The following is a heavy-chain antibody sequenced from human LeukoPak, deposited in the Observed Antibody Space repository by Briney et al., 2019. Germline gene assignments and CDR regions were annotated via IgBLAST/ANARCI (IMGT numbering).Heavy chain of an antibody. J-gene: IGHJ4*02. D-gene: IGHD4-17*01. CDR2: INPNSGGT. CDR3: ARDPLSNPGPTTVTMPEYYFDY. V-gene: IGHV1-2*02. CDR1: GYTFTGYY. Sequence: ASEKVSCKASGYTFTGYYMHWVRQAPGQGLEWMGWINPNSGGTNYAQKFQGRVTMTRDTSISTAYMELSRLRSGDTAVYYCARDPLSNPGPTTVTMPEYYFDYWGQGTLVTVSS.